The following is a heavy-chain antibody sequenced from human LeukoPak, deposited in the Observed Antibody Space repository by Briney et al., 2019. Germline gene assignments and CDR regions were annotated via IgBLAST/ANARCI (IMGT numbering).Heavy chain of an antibody. CDR2: ISGSGGTP. CDR1: GFTFRSIA. D-gene: IGHD3-16*01. Sequence: GGSLRLSCAASGFTFRSIAMSWVRQDQGKGLEWVSTISGSGGTPYYADSVRGRFTISRDNSKNTLGLQMNSLRVDDTAIYYCIPRGILHSWGQGTLVTVSS. V-gene: IGHV3-23*01. J-gene: IGHJ5*02. CDR3: IPRGILHS.